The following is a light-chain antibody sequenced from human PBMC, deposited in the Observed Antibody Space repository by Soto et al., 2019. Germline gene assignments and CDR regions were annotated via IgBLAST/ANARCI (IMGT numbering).Light chain of an antibody. CDR1: QTVSSN. J-gene: IGKJ1*01. Sequence: EIVMTQSPATLSLSPGESATLSCRASQTVSSNLAWYQQRPGRAPRLLIYSIYTRATGVPARFSGSGSGTEFTLTISSLQSEDSAVYYCQQYYDWLSWTCGQGTKVDIK. CDR3: QQYYDWLSWT. CDR2: SIY. V-gene: IGKV3-15*01.